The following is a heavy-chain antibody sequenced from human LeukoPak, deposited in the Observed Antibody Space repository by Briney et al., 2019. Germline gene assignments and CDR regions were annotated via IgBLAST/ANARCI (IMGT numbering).Heavy chain of an antibody. V-gene: IGHV1-18*01. CDR3: ARGTRRGIAAAGAIFDY. D-gene: IGHD6-13*01. CDR2: ISAYNGNT. CDR1: GYTFTSYG. Sequence: ASVKVSCKAPGYTFTSYGISWVRQAPGQGLEWMGWISAYNGNTNYAQKLQGRVTMTTDTSTSTAYMELRSLRSDDTAVYYCARGTRRGIAAAGAIFDYWGQGTLVTVSS. J-gene: IGHJ4*02.